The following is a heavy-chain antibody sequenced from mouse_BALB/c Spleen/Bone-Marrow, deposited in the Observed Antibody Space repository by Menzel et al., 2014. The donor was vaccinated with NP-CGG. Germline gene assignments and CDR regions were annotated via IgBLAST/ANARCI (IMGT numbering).Heavy chain of an antibody. D-gene: IGHD2-13*01. Sequence: EVQLVESGGGLVQPGGSVKLSCAASGFASSGYWMGWVRQPPGQGLEWIGKINPDSSTKNYTRYLKDKFVISRDNAKNTRNLLMSKVRAEDTVYFCGARGEYYCTMDYWGQGTSVTVSS. CDR3: ARGEYYCTMDY. CDR1: GFASSGYW. V-gene: IGHV4-1*02. J-gene: IGHJ4*01. CDR2: INPDSSTK.